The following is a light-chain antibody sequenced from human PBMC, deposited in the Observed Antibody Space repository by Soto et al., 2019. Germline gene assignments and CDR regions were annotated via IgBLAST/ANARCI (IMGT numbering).Light chain of an antibody. CDR3: QKYNSAPLT. J-gene: IGKJ4*01. V-gene: IGKV1-27*01. CDR1: QGIAPY. Sequence: DVQMTQSPSSLSALVGDGVTITCRASQGIAPYLAWFQQKPGKVPKLLIYATSTLQSGVPSRFSGSGSGTDFTLTINSLQPEDVGNYYCQKYNSAPLTFGGGTKVEIK. CDR2: ATS.